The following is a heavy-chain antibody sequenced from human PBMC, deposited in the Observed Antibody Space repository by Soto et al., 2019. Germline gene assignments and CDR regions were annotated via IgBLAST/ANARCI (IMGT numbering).Heavy chain of an antibody. J-gene: IGHJ6*03. CDR1: GYTFTSYG. Sequence: ASVKVSCKASGYTFTSYGISWVRQAPGQGLEWMGWISAYNGNTNYAQKLQGRVTMTTDTSTSTAYMELRSLRSDDTAVYYCATGYSSSSGAGYYYYMDVWGKGTTVTVS. CDR2: ISAYNGNT. V-gene: IGHV1-18*01. CDR3: ATGYSSSSGAGYYYYMDV. D-gene: IGHD6-6*01.